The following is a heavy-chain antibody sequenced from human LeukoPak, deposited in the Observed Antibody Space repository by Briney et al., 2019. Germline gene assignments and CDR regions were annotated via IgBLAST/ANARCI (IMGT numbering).Heavy chain of an antibody. CDR3: AKARRGIAVRVTDY. CDR2: LYSGGAS. J-gene: IGHJ4*02. D-gene: IGHD6-19*01. CDR1: GFTISTNY. V-gene: IGHV3-66*01. Sequence: GGSLRLSCAASGFTISTNYMSWVRQGPGKGLEWVSVLYSGGASHYADSAKGRFTISRDNSRNMLYLQMSSLRAEDTAIYYCAKARRGIAVRVTDYWGQGTLVTVSS.